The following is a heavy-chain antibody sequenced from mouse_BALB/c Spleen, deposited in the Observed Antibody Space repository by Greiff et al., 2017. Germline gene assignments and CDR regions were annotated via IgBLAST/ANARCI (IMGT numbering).Heavy chain of an antibody. Sequence: VQLKESGPELVKPGASVKISCKASGYSFTGYYMHWVKQSHVKSLEWIGRINPYNGATSYNQNFKDKASLTVDKSSSTAYMELHSLTSEDSAVYYCTFYYDYGFAYWGQGTLVTVSA. J-gene: IGHJ3*01. CDR3: TFYYDYGFAY. CDR1: GYSFTGYY. D-gene: IGHD2-4*01. V-gene: IGHV1-31*01. CDR2: INPYNGAT.